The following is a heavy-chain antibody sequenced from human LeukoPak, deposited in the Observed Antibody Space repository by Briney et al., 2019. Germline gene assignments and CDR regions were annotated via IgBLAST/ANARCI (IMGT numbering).Heavy chain of an antibody. J-gene: IGHJ4*02. CDR2: IYYSGST. CDR3: ARHASVDGNWPRPLDY. D-gene: IGHD6-19*01. V-gene: IGHV4-39*01. Sequence: SETLSLTCTVSGGSISSSNYYWGWLRQSPGKGLEWIGNIYYSGSTYYKPSLKTRVTISVDTSKNQFSLKLTSVTAADTAVYYCARHASVDGNWPRPLDYWGQGSLVTVSS. CDR1: GGSISSSNYY.